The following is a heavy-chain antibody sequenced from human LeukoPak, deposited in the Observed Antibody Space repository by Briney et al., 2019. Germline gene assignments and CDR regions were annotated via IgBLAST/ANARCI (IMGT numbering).Heavy chain of an antibody. J-gene: IGHJ6*02. CDR1: GYTFTSYG. CDR3: ARGLPRFETYYYYYGMDV. V-gene: IGHV1-18*01. CDR2: ISAYDGNT. D-gene: IGHD3-16*01. Sequence: ASVKVSCKASGYTFTSYGISWVRQAPGQGLEWMGWISAYDGNTNYAQKLQGRVTMTTDTSTSTAYMELRSLRSDDTAVYYCARGLPRFETYYYYYGMDVWGQGTTVTVSS.